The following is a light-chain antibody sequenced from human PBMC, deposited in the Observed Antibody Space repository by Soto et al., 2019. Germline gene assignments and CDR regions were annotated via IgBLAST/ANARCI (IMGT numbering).Light chain of an antibody. J-gene: IGKJ3*01. CDR3: QQYGSSPFT. CDR1: QSVSSSY. V-gene: IGKV3-20*01. Sequence: EIVLTQSPGTLSLSPGERATLSCRASQSVSSSYLAWYQQKPGQAPRLLIYGASSTATGIPDRFSGSGSGTDFTLTSSRLEPEDFAVYYCQQYGSSPFTFGPGTKVDIK. CDR2: GAS.